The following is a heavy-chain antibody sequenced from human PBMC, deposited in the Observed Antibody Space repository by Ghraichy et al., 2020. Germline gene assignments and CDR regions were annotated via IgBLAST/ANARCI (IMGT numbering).Heavy chain of an antibody. V-gene: IGHV3-15*01. CDR3: NTVDMITFGGVIVKGY. CDR1: GFTFSNDW. Sequence: GGSLRLSCAASGFTFSNDWMSWVRQSPGKGLEWVGCIKSKTDGGTSDYAVPVKGRFTISREDSKNTLYLQMNSVKTEDTDEYYCNTVDMITFGGVIVKGYWDQGTRVTISS. D-gene: IGHD3-16*02. J-gene: IGHJ4*02. CDR2: IKSKTDGGTS.